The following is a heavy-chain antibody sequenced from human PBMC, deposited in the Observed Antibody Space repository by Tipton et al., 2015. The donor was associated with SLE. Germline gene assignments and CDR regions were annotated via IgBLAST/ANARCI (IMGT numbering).Heavy chain of an antibody. CDR3: ATRQGSGWYQSFDY. CDR1: GFTFSSYA. J-gene: IGHJ4*02. CDR2: ISYDGSNK. V-gene: IGHV3-30*04. Sequence: QLVQSGGGVVQPGRSLRLSCAASGFTFSSYAMLWVRQAPGKGLEWVAVISYDGSNKYYADSVKGRFTISRDNSKNTLYLQMNSLRAEDTAVYYCATRQGSGWYQSFDYWGQGSLVTVSS. D-gene: IGHD6-19*01.